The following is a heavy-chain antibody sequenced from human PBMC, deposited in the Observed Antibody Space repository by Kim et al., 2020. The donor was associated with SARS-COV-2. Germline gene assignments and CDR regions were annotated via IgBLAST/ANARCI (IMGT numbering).Heavy chain of an antibody. CDR1: GYTFSTYG. J-gene: IGHJ4*02. V-gene: IGHV1-18*01. CDR3: ARDNRGNNDEGRGFFDN. Sequence: ASVKVSCKASGYTFSTYGITWVRQAPGQGLEWMGWISTDNGDTSYAQKVQGRVTMTTDTSTSTAYMELRSLRSDDTAVYYCARDNRGNNDEGRGFFDNWGQGTLVTVSS. D-gene: IGHD2-15*01. CDR2: ISTDNGDT.